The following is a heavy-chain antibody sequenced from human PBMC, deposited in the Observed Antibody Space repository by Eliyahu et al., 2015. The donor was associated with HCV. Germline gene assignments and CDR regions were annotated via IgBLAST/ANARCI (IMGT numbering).Heavy chain of an antibody. J-gene: IGHJ5*02. CDR2: IHYSGXT. D-gene: IGHD6-19*01. CDR1: GGSITPXS. CDR3: ASGGGGIAVAGTGSWFDP. V-gene: IGHV4-59*01. Sequence: QVQLQESGPGLVKPSETLSLTCPVSGGSITPXSWXWXRQPPGKGLEWIGYIHYSGXTNYNPSLKSRVTISVDTSKNQFSLNLTSVTAADTAVYYCASGGGGIAVAGTGSWFDPWGQGTLVTVSS.